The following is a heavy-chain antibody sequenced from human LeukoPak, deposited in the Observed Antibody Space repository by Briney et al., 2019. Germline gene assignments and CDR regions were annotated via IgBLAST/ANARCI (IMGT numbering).Heavy chain of an antibody. J-gene: IGHJ4*02. V-gene: IGHV4-31*03. CDR1: GGSISSGGYY. CDR2: IYYSGST. D-gene: IGHD3-22*01. Sequence: SETLSLTCTVSGGSISSGGYYWSWIRQHPGKGLEWIGYIYYSGSTYYNPSLKSRVTISVDTSKNQFSLKLSSVTAADTAVYYCARGVVYYDSSGYYPYVYFDYWGQGTLVTASS. CDR3: ARGVVYYDSSGYYPYVYFDY.